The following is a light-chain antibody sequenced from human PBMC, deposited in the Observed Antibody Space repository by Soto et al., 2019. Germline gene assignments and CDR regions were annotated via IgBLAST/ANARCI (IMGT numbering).Light chain of an antibody. CDR1: QSVSSN. CDR2: GAS. Sequence: EIVVTQSPPTLSVSPGERATLSCRASQSVSSNLAWYQQKPGQAPRLLIYGASTRATGIPARFSGSGSGTDFTLTISSLEPEDFAVYYCQQRSDWPPITFGQGTRLEIK. J-gene: IGKJ5*01. CDR3: QQRSDWPPIT. V-gene: IGKV3-11*01.